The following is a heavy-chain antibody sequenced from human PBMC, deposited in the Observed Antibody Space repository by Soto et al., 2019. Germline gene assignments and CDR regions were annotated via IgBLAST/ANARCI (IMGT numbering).Heavy chain of an antibody. CDR1: GFPFSTYG. D-gene: IGHD5-18*01. J-gene: IGHJ4*02. CDR2: IHGDGGKI. V-gene: IGHV3-7*01. Sequence: GGSLRLSCSASGFPFSTYGMHWVRQAPGKGLEWVANIHGDGGKIYYVDSVKGRFTISRDNAKRSLYLQMKSLRAEDTAVYYCARDFYGGYTYGPGDYWGQGALVT. CDR3: ARDFYGGYTYGPGDY.